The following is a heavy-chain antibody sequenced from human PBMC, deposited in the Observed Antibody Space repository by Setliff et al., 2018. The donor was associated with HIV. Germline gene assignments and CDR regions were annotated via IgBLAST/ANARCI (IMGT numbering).Heavy chain of an antibody. CDR3: ARGPAEWQIVVVPAAHWYFDL. Sequence: SETLSLPCAVYGGSFSGYYWNWIRQSPGKRLEWIGEINHSGSTNYNPSLKSRITISVDTSKKQFSLKLNSVTAADTAVYYCARGPAEWQIVVVPAAHWYFDLWGRGTLVTVSS. J-gene: IGHJ2*01. V-gene: IGHV4-34*01. D-gene: IGHD2-2*01. CDR2: INHSGST. CDR1: GGSFSGYY.